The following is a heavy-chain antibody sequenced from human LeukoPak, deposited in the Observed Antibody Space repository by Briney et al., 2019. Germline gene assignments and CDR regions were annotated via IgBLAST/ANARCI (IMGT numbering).Heavy chain of an antibody. D-gene: IGHD2-21*02. CDR3: ARDSCGGDCYLFDY. Sequence: GRSLRLSCAASGFTFSSYAMHWVRQAPGKGLEWVAVISYDGSNKYYADSVKGRFTISRDNSKNTLYLQMNSLRAEDTAVYYCARDSCGGDCYLFDYWGQGTLVTVFS. J-gene: IGHJ4*02. CDR1: GFTFSSYA. V-gene: IGHV3-30-3*01. CDR2: ISYDGSNK.